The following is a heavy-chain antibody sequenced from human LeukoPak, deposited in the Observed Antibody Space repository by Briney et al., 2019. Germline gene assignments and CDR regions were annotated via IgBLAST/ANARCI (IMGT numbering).Heavy chain of an antibody. CDR1: GGSFRSNA. D-gene: IGHD1-26*01. CDR2: ISSNGGST. J-gene: IGHJ6*02. V-gene: IGHV3-64*01. Sequence: GGSLRLSCTASGGSFRSNALHWVRRAPGKGLEYVSGISSNGGSTYYANSVQGRFTISRDNSKNTLYLQMGSLGAEDMAVYYCARDICYVVRAAHLYYGMDVWGQGTTVTVSS. CDR3: ARDICYVVRAAHLYYGMDV.